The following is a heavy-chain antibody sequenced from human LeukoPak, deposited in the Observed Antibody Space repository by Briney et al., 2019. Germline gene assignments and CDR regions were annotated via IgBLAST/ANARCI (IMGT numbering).Heavy chain of an antibody. CDR3: ARDRIAVAAVDP. Sequence: GGSLRLSCAVSGFTYSSYSMKWVRQAPGKELEWVSSISSSGSYIYYADSVKGRFTISRDNAKNSLYLQMNSLRAEDTAVYYCARDRIAVAAVDPWGQGTLVTVSS. CDR1: GFTYSSYS. CDR2: ISSSGSYI. D-gene: IGHD6-19*01. J-gene: IGHJ5*02. V-gene: IGHV3-21*01.